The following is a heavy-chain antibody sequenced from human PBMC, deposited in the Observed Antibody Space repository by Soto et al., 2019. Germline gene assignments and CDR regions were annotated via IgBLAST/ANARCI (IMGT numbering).Heavy chain of an antibody. CDR3: ARVRYFDYLLHLDY. CDR2: ISQDGSEK. CDR1: GFTLSSHW. J-gene: IGHJ4*02. Sequence: EVQLVESGGGLVQPGGSLRLSCAASGFTLSSHWMYWVRQAPGKGLEWVTYISQDGSEKYYVDSVKGRFTISRDNAKSALYLQMTSLRAEDTAVYYCARVRYFDYLLHLDYWGQGALVTVSS. D-gene: IGHD3-9*01. V-gene: IGHV3-7*01.